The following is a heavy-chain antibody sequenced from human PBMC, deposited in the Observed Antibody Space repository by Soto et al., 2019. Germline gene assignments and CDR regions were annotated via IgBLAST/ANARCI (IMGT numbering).Heavy chain of an antibody. D-gene: IGHD1-7*01. CDR2: ISPYNDNK. Sequence: QVQLVQSEAEVKKPGASVKVSCKASGYTFNIYGISWVRQAPGQGLEWIGWISPYNDNKKYAENLQGRVTMTTDTSTSTAYMALRSLRSDDTAVYYCARELSALGTIDFWGQGTLVTVSS. CDR3: ARELSALGTIDF. CDR1: GYTFNIYG. J-gene: IGHJ4*02. V-gene: IGHV1-18*01.